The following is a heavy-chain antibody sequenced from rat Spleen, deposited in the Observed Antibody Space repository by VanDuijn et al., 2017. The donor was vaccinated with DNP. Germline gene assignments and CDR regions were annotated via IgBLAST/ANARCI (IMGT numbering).Heavy chain of an antibody. D-gene: IGHD1-12*02. CDR2: IIYDGSRT. CDR1: GFTFSDYN. CDR3: VRPDYYFGSYPFF. V-gene: IGHV5S10*01. J-gene: IGHJ1*01. Sequence: EVQLVESGGGLVQPGRSLKLSCAASGFTFSDYNMGWVRQAPKKGLEWVATIIYDGSRTYYRDSVKGRFTISRDNAKSTLYLQMNSLRSEDMATYYCVRPDYYFGSYPFFWGPGTMVTVSS.